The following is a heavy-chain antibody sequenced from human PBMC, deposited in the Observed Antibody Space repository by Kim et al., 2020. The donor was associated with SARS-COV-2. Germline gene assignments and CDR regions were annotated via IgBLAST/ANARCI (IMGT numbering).Heavy chain of an antibody. D-gene: IGHD3-22*01. V-gene: IGHV3-33*01. Sequence: ADSVKGRFTISRDNSKNTLYLQMNSLRAEDTAVYYCASGYDSSGGGAFDIWGQGTMVTVSS. J-gene: IGHJ3*02. CDR3: ASGYDSSGGGAFDI.